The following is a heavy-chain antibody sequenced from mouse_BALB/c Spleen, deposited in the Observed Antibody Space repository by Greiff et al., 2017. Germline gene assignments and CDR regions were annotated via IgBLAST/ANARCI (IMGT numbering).Heavy chain of an antibody. J-gene: IGHJ4*01. CDR3: VRDDYDEMDY. CDR2: IRSKSNNYAT. V-gene: IGHV10-1*02. Sequence: EVKLEESGGGLVQPKGSLKLSCAASGFTFNTYAMNWVRQAPGKGLEWVARIRSKSNNYATYYADSVKDRFTISRDDSQSMLYLQMNNLKTEDTAMYYCVRDDYDEMDYWGQGTSVTVSS. CDR1: GFTFNTYA. D-gene: IGHD2-4*01.